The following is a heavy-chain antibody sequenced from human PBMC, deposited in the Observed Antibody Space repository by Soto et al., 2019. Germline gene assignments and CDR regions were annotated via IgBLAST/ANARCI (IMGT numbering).Heavy chain of an antibody. V-gene: IGHV3-9*01. CDR3: VRDTSSGWHLKAH. CDR1: GFTFDDHG. D-gene: IGHD3-9*01. J-gene: IGHJ4*02. Sequence: EVDLVESGGGLAQPGRSLRLSCVASGFTFDDHGMHWVRQIPGRGLEWVSGISWNSGSIGYAESVKGRFTIFRDNAKNSLYLEMNSLRQEDPALYYCVRDTSSGWHLKAHWGQGVQVSVSS. CDR2: ISWNSGSI.